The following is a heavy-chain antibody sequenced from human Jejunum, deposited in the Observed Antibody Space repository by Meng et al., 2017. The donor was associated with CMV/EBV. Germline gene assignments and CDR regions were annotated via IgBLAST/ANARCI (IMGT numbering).Heavy chain of an antibody. J-gene: IGHJ4*02. CDR2: MYSGGTT. V-gene: IGHV4-39*07. CDR1: GGFVISSGYY. Sequence: SGGFVISSGYYIGWLRQTPGKGLEWIGSMYSGGTTYYSPSLESRVSISVDTSKNQVSLKLTSVTAADTAVYYCARDTYTTGRVFDKWGQGTLVTVSS. CDR3: ARDTYTTGRVFDK. D-gene: IGHD1-14*01.